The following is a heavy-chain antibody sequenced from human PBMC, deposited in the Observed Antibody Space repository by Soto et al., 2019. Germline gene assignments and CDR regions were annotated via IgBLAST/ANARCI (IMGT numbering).Heavy chain of an antibody. V-gene: IGHV3-11*06. CDR3: ARDDGYSGYDPGAAGT. CDR2: ISSSSIYT. CDR1: GFTFSDYY. Sequence: GSLRLSCAASGFTFSDYYMSWIRQAPGKGLEWVSYISSSSIYTNYADSVKGRFTISRDNAKNSLYLQMNSPRAEDTAVYYCARDDGYSGYDPGAAGTWGQGTLVTVSS. D-gene: IGHD5-12*01. J-gene: IGHJ4*02.